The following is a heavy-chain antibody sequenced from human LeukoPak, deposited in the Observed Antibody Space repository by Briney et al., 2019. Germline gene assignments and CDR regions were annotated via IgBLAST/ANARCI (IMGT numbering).Heavy chain of an antibody. CDR3: AKAGTRGYYDSSGYSVDY. V-gene: IGHV3-30*18. CDR1: GFTFSSYG. D-gene: IGHD3-22*01. CDR2: ISYDGSNK. Sequence: GGSLRLSCAASGFTFSSYGMHWVRQAPGKGLEWVAVISYDGSNKYYADSVKGRFTISGDNSKNTLYLQMNSLRAEDTAVYYCAKAGTRGYYDSSGYSVDYWGQGTLVTVS. J-gene: IGHJ4*02.